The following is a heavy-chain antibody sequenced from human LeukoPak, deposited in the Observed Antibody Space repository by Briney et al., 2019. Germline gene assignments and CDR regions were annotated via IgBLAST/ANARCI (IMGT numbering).Heavy chain of an antibody. CDR3: KSGRYSSYDFAES. CDR2: LSGSGHNE. D-gene: IGHD5-12*01. CDR1: GFTFNNFG. V-gene: IGHV3-23*01. J-gene: IGHJ5*02. Sequence: GVSLRLSCAASGFTFNNFGMICVRQAPGGGLVCVSTLSGSGHNEYYADSVKGRFTISRENSENTLYLEMNSLRIEDTGTYCAKSGRYSSYDFAESWGQGTLVVVSS.